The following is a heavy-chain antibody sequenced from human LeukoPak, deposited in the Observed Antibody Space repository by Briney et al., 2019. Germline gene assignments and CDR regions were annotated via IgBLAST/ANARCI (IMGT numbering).Heavy chain of an antibody. Sequence: SETLSLTCTVSGGSISSYYWSWIRQPPGKGLEWIGYIYYSGSTNYNPSLKSRVTISVDKSKNQFSLKLGSVTAADTAVYYCARVWEYSSRDWGQGTLVTVSS. J-gene: IGHJ4*02. CDR3: ARVWEYSSRD. CDR2: IYYSGST. CDR1: GGSISSYY. V-gene: IGHV4-59*12. D-gene: IGHD6-13*01.